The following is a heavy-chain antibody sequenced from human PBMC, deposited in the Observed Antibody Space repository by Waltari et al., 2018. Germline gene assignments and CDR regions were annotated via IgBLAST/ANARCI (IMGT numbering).Heavy chain of an antibody. Sequence: QLQLQESGPGLVKPPEALSLTCAVSGGSITSSYWTWIRQPPGTGLEWIGFIFGSGRSTKYNPSLKSRVTLSVDTSNNQFSLKLSSVTAADTAVYYCAILGLTMIIDYWGQGVLVTVSS. CDR2: IFGSGRST. CDR1: GGSITSSY. J-gene: IGHJ4*02. CDR3: AILGLTMIIDY. V-gene: IGHV4-59*12. D-gene: IGHD3-22*01.